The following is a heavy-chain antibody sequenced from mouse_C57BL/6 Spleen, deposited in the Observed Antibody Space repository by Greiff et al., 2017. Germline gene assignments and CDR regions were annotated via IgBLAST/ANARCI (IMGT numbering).Heavy chain of an antibody. Sequence: EVQLQQSGPELVKPGASVKISCKASGYTFTDYYMNWVKQSHGKSLEWIGDINPNNGGTSYNQKFKGKATLTVDKSSSTAYMEIRSLTSEDDAVYYCARSGDDDWYFDVWGTGTTVTVSS. V-gene: IGHV1-26*01. D-gene: IGHD2-12*01. CDR2: INPNNGGT. J-gene: IGHJ1*03. CDR1: GYTFTDYY. CDR3: ARSGDDDWYFDV.